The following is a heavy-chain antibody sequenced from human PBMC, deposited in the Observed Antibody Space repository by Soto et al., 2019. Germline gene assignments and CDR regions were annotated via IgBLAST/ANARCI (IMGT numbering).Heavy chain of an antibody. Sequence: EVQLVESGGGLVQPGGSLRLSCAASGFTFSTYWMHWVRHAPGKGLVWVSRIRSDGSVTSYADSVKGRFTISRDNAKNTLYLQMNSLRAEDTAVYYCARDLNEYSSGWGDYWGQGTQVTVSS. J-gene: IGHJ4*02. CDR1: GFTFSTYW. CDR3: ARDLNEYSSGWGDY. D-gene: IGHD6-19*01. V-gene: IGHV3-74*01. CDR2: IRSDGSVT.